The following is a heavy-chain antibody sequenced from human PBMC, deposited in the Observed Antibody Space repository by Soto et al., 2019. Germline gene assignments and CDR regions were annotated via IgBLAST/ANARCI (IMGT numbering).Heavy chain of an antibody. CDR1: GVTFSSET. D-gene: IGHD3-10*01. CDR2: IIPLFGTA. J-gene: IGHJ4*02. CDR3: ATELGENPASPFDA. V-gene: IGHV1-69*13. Sequence: SVKVSCKASGVTFSSETLGWVRQAPGQGLEWVGGIIPLFGTASYAQKFQGRVTITAGESTSTVYMELSSLRSDDTAVYFCATELGENPASPFDAWGQGTLVTVSS.